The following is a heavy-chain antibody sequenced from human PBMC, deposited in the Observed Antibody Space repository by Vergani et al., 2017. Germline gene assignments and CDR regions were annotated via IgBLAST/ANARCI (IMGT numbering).Heavy chain of an antibody. CDR1: GFTFSSYA. CDR2: ISGSGGST. CDR3: AKDPDYDILTGYYSNWFDP. D-gene: IGHD3-9*01. V-gene: IGHV3-23*04. Sequence: EVQLVESGGGIVKPGGSLRLSCVASGFTFSSYAMSWVRQAPGKGLEWVSAISGSGGSTYYADSVKGRFTISRDNSKNTLYLQMNSLRAEDTAVYYCAKDPDYDILTGYYSNWFDPWGQGTLVTVSS. J-gene: IGHJ5*02.